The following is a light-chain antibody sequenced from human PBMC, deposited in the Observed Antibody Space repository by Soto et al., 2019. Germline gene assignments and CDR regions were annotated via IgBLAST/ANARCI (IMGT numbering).Light chain of an antibody. V-gene: IGLV2-11*01. CDR2: DVS. CDR1: SSDVGGYNY. J-gene: IGLJ1*01. Sequence: QSALTPPASVSGSPGQSITISCAGTSSDVGGYNYVSWYQHHPGKAPKLMIYDVSERPSGVPDRFSGSRSGNTASLTISGLQAEDEADYYCCAYAVTFYVFGTGTKVTVL. CDR3: CAYAVTFYV.